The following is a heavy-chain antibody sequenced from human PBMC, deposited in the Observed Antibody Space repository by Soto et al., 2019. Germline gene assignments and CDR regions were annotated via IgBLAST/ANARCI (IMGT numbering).Heavy chain of an antibody. CDR3: AKVGPYDSGSYMFRYNWCGP. CDR2: IWYDGSNK. J-gene: IGHJ5*02. D-gene: IGHD3-10*01. V-gene: IGHV3-33*06. CDR1: GFTFSSYG. Sequence: GGSLRLSCAASGFTFSSYGMHWVRQAPGKGLEWLAVIWYDGSNKYYADSVKGRFTISRDNSKNTLYLQMNSLRAEDTAVYYCAKVGPYDSGSYMFRYNWCGPWGPGTLVTVSS.